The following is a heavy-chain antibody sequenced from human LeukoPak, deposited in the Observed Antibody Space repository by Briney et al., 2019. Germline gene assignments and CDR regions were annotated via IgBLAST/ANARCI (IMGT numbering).Heavy chain of an antibody. CDR3: AGDLSGGGHVKFDC. Sequence: GGSLRLSCAASGFTVSSYYMTWVRQAPGKGLEWVSVIYSGGSTYYADSVKGRFTISRDNDKSSLYLQMNSLRAEDTAVYYCAGDLSGGGHVKFDCWGQGTLVTVSP. CDR1: GFTVSSYY. V-gene: IGHV3-66*01. J-gene: IGHJ4*02. CDR2: IYSGGST. D-gene: IGHD5-12*01.